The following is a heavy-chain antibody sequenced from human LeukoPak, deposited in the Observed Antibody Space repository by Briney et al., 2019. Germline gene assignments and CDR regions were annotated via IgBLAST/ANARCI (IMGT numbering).Heavy chain of an antibody. CDR2: IKSDGRST. Sequence: GGSLRLSCAASGFTFSSYWMHWVRQAPGKGLVWVSRIKSDGRSTSYADSVKGRFTISRENAKNTLYLQMNSLRAEDTAVYYCARPNAPLGDYYYMDVWGKGTTVTVSS. CDR1: GFTFSSYW. CDR3: ARPNAPLGDYYYMDV. V-gene: IGHV3-74*01. J-gene: IGHJ6*03.